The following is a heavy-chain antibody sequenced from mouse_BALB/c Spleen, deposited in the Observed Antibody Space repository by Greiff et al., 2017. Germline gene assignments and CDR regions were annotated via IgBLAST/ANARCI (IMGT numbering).Heavy chain of an antibody. CDR2: ISYSGST. CDR1: GYSITSDYA. D-gene: IGHD1-1*01. CDR3: ARRGSSHWYFDV. J-gene: IGHJ1*01. V-gene: IGHV3-2*02. Sequence: EVQLQESGPGLVKPSQSLSLTCTVTGYSITSDYAWNWIRQFPGNKLEWMGYISYSGSTSYTPSLKSRISITRDTSKNQFFLQLNSVTTEDTATYYCARRGSSHWYFDVWGAGTTVTVSS.